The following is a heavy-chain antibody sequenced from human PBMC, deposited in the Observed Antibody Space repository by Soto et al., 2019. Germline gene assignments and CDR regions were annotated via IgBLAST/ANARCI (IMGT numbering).Heavy chain of an antibody. J-gene: IGHJ4*02. CDR3: ARVTVAVPATTHYFDY. D-gene: IGHD1-26*01. CDR1: VDSISVSGDSNNNHY. CDR2: IYYSGAT. Sequence: PSETLSLTCTVSVDSISVSGDSNNNHYWSWVRQPPGKGLEWIGSIYYSGATNYNPSLKSRVTMSADTSKNQFSLKLRSVTAADAAVYYCARVTVAVPATTHYFDYWGQGNPVTVSS. V-gene: IGHV4-61*01.